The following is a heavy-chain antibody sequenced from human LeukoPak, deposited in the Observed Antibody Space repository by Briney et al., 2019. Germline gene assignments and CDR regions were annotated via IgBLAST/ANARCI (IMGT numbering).Heavy chain of an antibody. CDR2: IIPIFGTA. V-gene: IGHV1-69*13. D-gene: IGHD3-3*01. CDR1: GGTFSSYA. CDR3: ASGLSNGFWSGYYTLDY. Sequence: ASVKVSCKASGGTFSSYAISWVRQAPGQGLEWMGGIIPIFGTANYAQKFQGRVTITADESTSTAYMELSSLRPEDTAVYYCASGLSNGFWSGYYTLDYWGQGTLVTVSS. J-gene: IGHJ4*02.